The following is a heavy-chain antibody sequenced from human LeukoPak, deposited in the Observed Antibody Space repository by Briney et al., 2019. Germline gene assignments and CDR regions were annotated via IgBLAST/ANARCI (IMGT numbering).Heavy chain of an antibody. CDR2: IYYSGST. CDR1: GGSISSYY. J-gene: IGHJ5*02. V-gene: IGHV4-59*08. CDR3: ARSFYCSSTSCYTNWFDP. Sequence: PSETLSLTCTVSGGSISSYYWSWIRQPPGKGLEWIGYIYYSGSTNYNPSLKSRVTISVDMSKNQFSLKLSSVTAADTAVYYCARSFYCSSTSCYTNWFDPWGQGTLVTVSS. D-gene: IGHD2-2*01.